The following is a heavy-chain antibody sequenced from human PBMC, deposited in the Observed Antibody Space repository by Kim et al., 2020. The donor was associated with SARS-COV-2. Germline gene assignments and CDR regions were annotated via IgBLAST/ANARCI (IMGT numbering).Heavy chain of an antibody. CDR3: GGARHYTGCFFAA. Sequence: GGSLRLSCAASGSIFCNDAMHWVRQAPGKGLEWVSRICLDGVREFYTYVVGGLFTFTENNYSNMLYLVMNMVGDEDAAFYCVGGARHYTGCFFAAWG. CDR2: ICLDGVRE. CDR1: GSIFCNDA. V-gene: IGHV3-33*03. J-gene: IGHJ5*01. D-gene: IGHD1-26*01.